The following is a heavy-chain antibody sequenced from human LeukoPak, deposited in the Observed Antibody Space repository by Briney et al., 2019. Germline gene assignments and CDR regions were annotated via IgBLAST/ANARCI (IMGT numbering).Heavy chain of an antibody. CDR2: IIPIFGTA. Sequence: SVKVSCKASGGTCSSYAISWVRQAPGQGLEWMGGIIPIFGTANYAQKFQGRVTITADESTSTAYMELSSLRSEDTAVYYCARGSRFTVRPSNPTLGYFAYWGQGTLVTVSS. D-gene: IGHD3-16*02. CDR3: ARGSRFTVRPSNPTLGYFAY. CDR1: GGTCSSYA. J-gene: IGHJ4*02. V-gene: IGHV1-69*13.